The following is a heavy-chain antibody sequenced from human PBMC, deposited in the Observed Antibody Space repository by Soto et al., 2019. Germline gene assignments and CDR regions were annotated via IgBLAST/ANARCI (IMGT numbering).Heavy chain of an antibody. J-gene: IGHJ4*02. Sequence: SETLSLTCAVSGGSISSNYWSWIRQPPGKGLEWIGYMYYSGSGNYNPSLKSRVTISVDTSKNQFSLKLSSVTAADTAVYYCAGARLTTFGVVIFDYWGQGTLVTVSS. CDR1: GGSISSNY. D-gene: IGHD3-3*01. V-gene: IGHV4-59*01. CDR3: AGARLTTFGVVIFDY. CDR2: MYYSGSG.